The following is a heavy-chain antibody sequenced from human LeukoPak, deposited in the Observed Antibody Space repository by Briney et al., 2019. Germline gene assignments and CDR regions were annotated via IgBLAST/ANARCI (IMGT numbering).Heavy chain of an antibody. CDR1: GYTFTGYY. CDR3: ARTFRYSGSYLGY. CDR2: INPNSGGT. J-gene: IGHJ4*02. V-gene: IGHV1-2*02. D-gene: IGHD1-26*01. Sequence: ASVKVSCKASGYTFTGYYMHWVRQAPGQGLEWMGWINPNSGGTNYAQKFQGRVTMTRDTSISTAYMELSRLRSDDTAVYYCARTFRYSGSYLGYWGQGTLVTVSS.